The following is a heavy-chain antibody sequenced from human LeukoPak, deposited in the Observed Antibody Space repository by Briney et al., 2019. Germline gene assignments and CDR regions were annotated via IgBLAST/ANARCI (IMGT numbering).Heavy chain of an antibody. CDR1: GYTFTSFD. Sequence: ASVKVSCKASGYTFTSFDFNWVRQATGQGLEWMGWMKSNNGHTGYAQKFQDRVTMTRNTSISTAYMELSSLRSDDTAVYYCARGPPNWGYDYWGPGTLVTVSS. CDR2: MKSNNGHT. V-gene: IGHV1-8*01. D-gene: IGHD7-27*01. CDR3: ARGPPNWGYDY. J-gene: IGHJ4*02.